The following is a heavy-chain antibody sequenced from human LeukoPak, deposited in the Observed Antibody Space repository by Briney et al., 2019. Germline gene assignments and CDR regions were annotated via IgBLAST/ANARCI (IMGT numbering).Heavy chain of an antibody. CDR2: IYPSDSKT. D-gene: IGHD5-18*01. CDR1: GYSFTSYW. CDR3: ARITAMIYDNWFDP. Sequence: GESLKISCKSSGYSFTSYWIGWVRQMPGKGLEWMGIIYPSDSKTRYNPSFQGQVTISADKSISTAYLQWSSLKASDTAMYYCARITAMIYDNWFDPWGQGTPVTVSS. V-gene: IGHV5-51*01. J-gene: IGHJ5*02.